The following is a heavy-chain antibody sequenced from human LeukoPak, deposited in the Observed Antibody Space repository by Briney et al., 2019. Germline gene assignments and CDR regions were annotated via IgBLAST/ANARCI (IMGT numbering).Heavy chain of an antibody. CDR3: ARELTLYDSSGYYPNRYLDY. D-gene: IGHD3-22*01. CDR1: GGSISSYY. J-gene: IGHJ4*02. Sequence: PSETLSLTCTVSGGSISSYYWSWIRQPAGKGLEWIGRVYTSGSTNYNPSLKSRVTMSVDTSKNQFSLKLSSVTAADTAVYYCARELTLYDSSGYYPNRYLDYWGQGTLVTVSS. CDR2: VYTSGST. V-gene: IGHV4-4*07.